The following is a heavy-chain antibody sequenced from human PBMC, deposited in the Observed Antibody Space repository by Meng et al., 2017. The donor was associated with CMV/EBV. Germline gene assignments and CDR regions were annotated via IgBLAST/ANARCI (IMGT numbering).Heavy chain of an antibody. CDR3: ARSLDTWGSPYY. Sequence: ASVKVSCKASGYRFITSDIMWVRQAPGQGLEWMGWISPYNGKRNYALKIEGRVTLTTDTSTSTAYMELTNLRSDDTAVYYCARSLDTWGSPYYWGQGTLVTVSS. CDR2: ISPYNGKR. V-gene: IGHV1-18*01. CDR1: GYRFITSD. J-gene: IGHJ4*02. D-gene: IGHD1-26*01.